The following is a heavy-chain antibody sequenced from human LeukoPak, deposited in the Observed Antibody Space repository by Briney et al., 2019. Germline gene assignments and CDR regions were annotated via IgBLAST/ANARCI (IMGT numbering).Heavy chain of an antibody. CDR1: GFPFSSYS. Sequence: GGSLRLSCAASGFPFSSYSMNWVRQAPGKGLEWVSYISASGSNIYYLDSVRGRFTVSRDNAMNSLFLQMDRPRAEDTAVYYCVRVKGTYFDFWGQGTLVTVSS. V-gene: IGHV3-48*01. D-gene: IGHD1-1*01. CDR3: VRVKGTYFDF. CDR2: ISASGSNI. J-gene: IGHJ4*02.